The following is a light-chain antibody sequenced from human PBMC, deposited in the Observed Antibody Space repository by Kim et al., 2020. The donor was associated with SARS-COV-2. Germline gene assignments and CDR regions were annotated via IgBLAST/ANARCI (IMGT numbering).Light chain of an antibody. CDR3: QHYDDWPLT. J-gene: IGKJ4*01. V-gene: IGKV3-15*01. CDR2: GAS. CDR1: QSVRTN. Sequence: SVSPGERATLSCRASQSVRTNLAWYQQKPGQPPRLLIYGASTRATGIPARFSGSGSGTEFTLTISGLQSEDFAVYFCQHYDDWPLTFGGGTKLEI.